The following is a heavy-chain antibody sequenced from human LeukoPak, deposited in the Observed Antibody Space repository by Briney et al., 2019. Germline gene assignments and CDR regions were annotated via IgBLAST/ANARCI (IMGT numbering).Heavy chain of an antibody. CDR1: GYTFTSYD. J-gene: IGHJ3*02. D-gene: IGHD3-16*01. CDR3: ARARWGGDAFDI. CDR2: MNPNSGNT. Sequence: GASVKVSCKASGYTFTSYDINWVRQATGQGLEWMGWMNPNSGNTGYAQKFQGRVTMTRSTSINTAYMELSSLRSEDTAVYYCARARWGGDAFDIWGQGTMVTVFS. V-gene: IGHV1-8*01.